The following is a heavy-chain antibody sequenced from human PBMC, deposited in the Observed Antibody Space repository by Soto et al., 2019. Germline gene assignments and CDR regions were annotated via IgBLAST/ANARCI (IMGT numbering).Heavy chain of an antibody. CDR2: IYSGGST. Sequence: GGSLRLSCAASGFTVSSSFMSWVRQAPGKGLEWVSVIYSGGSTYYPDSVKGRFTISRDNSKNTLYLEMNSLRSEDTAVYYCASSRYYYDSSGYSQWFAPWGQGTLVTVSS. CDR3: ASSRYYYDSSGYSQWFAP. CDR1: GFTVSSSF. J-gene: IGHJ5*02. D-gene: IGHD3-22*01. V-gene: IGHV3-53*05.